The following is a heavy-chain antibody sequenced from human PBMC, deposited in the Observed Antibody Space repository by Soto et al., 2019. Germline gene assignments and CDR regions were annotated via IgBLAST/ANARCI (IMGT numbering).Heavy chain of an antibody. J-gene: IGHJ4*02. CDR3: ASNYDFWSAPDY. CDR2: ISSSSSYI. Sequence: EVQLVESGGGLVKPGGSLRLSCAASGFTFSSYSMNWVRQAPGKGLEWVSSISSSSSYIYYADSVKGRFTISRDNAKNSPYLQMNSLRAEDTAVYYCASNYDFWSAPDYWGQGTLVTVSS. CDR1: GFTFSSYS. D-gene: IGHD3-3*01. V-gene: IGHV3-21*01.